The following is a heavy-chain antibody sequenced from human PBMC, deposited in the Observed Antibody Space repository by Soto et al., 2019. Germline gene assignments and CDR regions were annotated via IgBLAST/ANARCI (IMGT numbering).Heavy chain of an antibody. J-gene: IGHJ4*02. CDR2: INHSGST. D-gene: IGHD6-13*01. Sequence: QVQLQQWGAGLLKPSETLSLTCAVYGGSFSGYYWSWIRQPPGKGLEWIGEINHSGSTNYNPSLKSRVTISVDTSKNQFSLKLSSVTAADTAVYYCAMAGYSSSWSPGFDYWGQGTLVTVSS. CDR3: AMAGYSSSWSPGFDY. V-gene: IGHV4-34*01. CDR1: GGSFSGYY.